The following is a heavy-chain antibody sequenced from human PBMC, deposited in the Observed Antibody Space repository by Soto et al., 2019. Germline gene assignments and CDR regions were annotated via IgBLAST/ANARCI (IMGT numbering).Heavy chain of an antibody. D-gene: IGHD4-17*01. CDR3: ASSLYGDYARLDY. CDR2: IYYSGST. J-gene: IGHJ4*02. CDR1: GGSISSYY. Sequence: SETLSLTCTVSGGSISSYYWSWIRQPPGKGLEWIGYIYYSGSTYYNPSLKSRVTISVDTSKNQFSLKLSSVTAADTAVYYCASSLYGDYARLDYWGQGTLVTVSS. V-gene: IGHV4-30-4*01.